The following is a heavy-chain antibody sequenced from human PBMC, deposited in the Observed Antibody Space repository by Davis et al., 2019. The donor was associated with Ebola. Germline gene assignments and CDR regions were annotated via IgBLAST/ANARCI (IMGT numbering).Heavy chain of an antibody. Sequence: AASVKVSCKASGYTFTGYYMHWVRQAPGQRLEWMGWINAGNGDTKYSQKFQGRVTITRDTSASTAYMELSSLRSEDTAVYYCARHSLTTVTSEFWGQGTLVTVSS. CDR1: GYTFTGYY. CDR2: INAGNGDT. CDR3: ARHSLTTVTSEF. V-gene: IGHV1-3*01. D-gene: IGHD4-17*01. J-gene: IGHJ4*02.